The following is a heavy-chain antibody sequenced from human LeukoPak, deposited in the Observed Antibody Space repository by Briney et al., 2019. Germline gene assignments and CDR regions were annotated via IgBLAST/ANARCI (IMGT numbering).Heavy chain of an antibody. CDR2: IYYIGST. V-gene: IGHV4-59*08. CDR3: ARHARIAVAGLDY. CDR1: GDSINSYY. D-gene: IGHD6-19*01. J-gene: IGHJ4*02. Sequence: SETLSLTCTVSGDSINSYYWSWIRQPPGKGLEWIGYIYYIGSTNYNPSLKSRVTISVDTSKNQLSLKLTSVTAADTAVYYCARHARIAVAGLDYWGQGTLVTVSS.